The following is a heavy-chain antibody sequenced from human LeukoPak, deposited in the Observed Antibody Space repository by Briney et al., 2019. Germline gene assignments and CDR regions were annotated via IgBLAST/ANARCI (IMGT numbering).Heavy chain of an antibody. CDR1: GFTFSYYT. D-gene: IGHD1-1*01. Sequence: GGSLRLSCAASGFTFSYYTMSSVRQAPGKGLEWASSIRSTGSSIYYADSVKGRFTISRDNAKNSLYLQMSSLRVEDTAVYYCARDDVAWNDVHWFDPWGQGTLVTVSS. V-gene: IGHV3-21*01. CDR2: IRSTGSSI. J-gene: IGHJ5*02. CDR3: ARDDVAWNDVHWFDP.